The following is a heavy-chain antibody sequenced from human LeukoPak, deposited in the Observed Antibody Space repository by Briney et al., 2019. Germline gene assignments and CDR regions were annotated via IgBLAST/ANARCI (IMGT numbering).Heavy chain of an antibody. CDR2: IYYSGST. CDR1: GGSINNYY. CDR3: ASHNAQLRGWIGEVDF. Sequence: SETLSLTCSVSGGSINNYYWSWIRQPPGKGLEWIAYIYYSGSTNYNPSLKSRVTISVDTSKNQFSLMLSSVTAADTAVYYCASHNAQLRGWIGEVDFWGQGALVTVSS. V-gene: IGHV4-59*08. J-gene: IGHJ4*02. D-gene: IGHD3-10*01.